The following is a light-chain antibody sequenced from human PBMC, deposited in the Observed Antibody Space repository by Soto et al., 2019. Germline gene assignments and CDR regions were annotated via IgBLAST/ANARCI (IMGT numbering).Light chain of an antibody. CDR2: GAS. J-gene: IGKJ1*01. CDR1: QSVRTAY. Sequence: PGERATLSCRASQSVRTAYLVWFQHKPGRTPRLLIYGASTRATGIPDRFSGSGSGTDFTLTISRLEPEDFAVYYCQQYGSSPWTFGQGTKVEVK. V-gene: IGKV3-20*01. CDR3: QQYGSSPWT.